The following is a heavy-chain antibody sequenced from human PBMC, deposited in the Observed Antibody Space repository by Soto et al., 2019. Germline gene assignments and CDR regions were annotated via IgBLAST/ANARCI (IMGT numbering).Heavy chain of an antibody. CDR1: GYTFTGYY. J-gene: IGHJ4*02. Sequence: ASVKVSCKASGYTFTGYYMHWVRRAPGQGLEWMGWINPNSGGTNYAQKFQGWVTMTRDTSISTAYMELSRLRSDDTAVYYCARASSSSPFDYWGQGTLVTVSS. CDR2: INPNSGGT. D-gene: IGHD6-6*01. V-gene: IGHV1-2*04. CDR3: ARASSSSPFDY.